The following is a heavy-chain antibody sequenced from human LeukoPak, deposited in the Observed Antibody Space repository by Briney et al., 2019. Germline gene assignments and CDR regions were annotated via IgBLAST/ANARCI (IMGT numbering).Heavy chain of an antibody. CDR1: GGSISSYY. V-gene: IGHV4-59*08. CDR2: IYYSGST. D-gene: IGHD3-22*01. J-gene: IGHJ4*02. CDR3: ASRTSGYYSAFDY. Sequence: SETLSLTCTVSGGSISSYYWSWIRQPPWKGLEWIGYIYYSGSTNYNPSLKSRVTISVDTSKNQFSLKLSSVTAADTAVYYCASRTSGYYSAFDYWGQGTLVTVSS.